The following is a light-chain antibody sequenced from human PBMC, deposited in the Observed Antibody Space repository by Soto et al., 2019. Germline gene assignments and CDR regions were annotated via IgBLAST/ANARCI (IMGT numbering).Light chain of an antibody. CDR1: SSNIGSNP. CDR3: ATWADSLNGQV. V-gene: IGLV1-44*01. CDR2: TNR. Sequence: QSVLTQPPSASGTPGQRVTISCSGSSSNIGSNPVNWYQQLPGTTPKLLIYTNRQRPSGVPDRFSGSKSGTSASLAISGLQSEDEADYYCATWADSLNGQVFGGGTQLTVL. J-gene: IGLJ7*01.